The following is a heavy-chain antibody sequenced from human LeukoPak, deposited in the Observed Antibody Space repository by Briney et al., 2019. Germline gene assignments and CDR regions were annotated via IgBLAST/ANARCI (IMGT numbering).Heavy chain of an antibody. J-gene: IGHJ6*04. CDR3: AELGITMIGGV. Sequence: GGSLRLSCAASGFSFSNYTMNWVRQAPGKGLEWVSLISSSSVYITYADSVKGRYTISRDNAKNSLYLQMNSLRAEDTAVYYCAELGITMIGGVWGKGTTVTISS. CDR1: GFSFSNYT. D-gene: IGHD3-10*02. V-gene: IGHV3-21*01. CDR2: ISSSSVYI.